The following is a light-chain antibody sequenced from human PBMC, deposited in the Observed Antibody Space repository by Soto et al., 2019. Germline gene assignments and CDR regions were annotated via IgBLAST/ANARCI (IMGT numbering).Light chain of an antibody. J-gene: IGKJ5*01. Sequence: DMQMTQSPASVSASVGDRVTITCRASQGISTRLAWYQQKPGKAPKSLIYRTSSLQSGVPSRFSGSGSGTDFTLTISSLQPEDFATYYCQHYNKYPVTFGQGTRLEIK. CDR1: QGISTR. V-gene: IGKV1D-16*01. CDR3: QHYNKYPVT. CDR2: RTS.